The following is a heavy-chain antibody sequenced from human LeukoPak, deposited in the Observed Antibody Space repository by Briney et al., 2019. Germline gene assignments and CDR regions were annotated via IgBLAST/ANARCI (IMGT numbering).Heavy chain of an antibody. CDR3: AKEDLKAAAEYFQH. CDR2: ISSSGSTI. V-gene: IGHV3-11*01. CDR1: GFTFSDYY. J-gene: IGHJ1*01. Sequence: GGSLRLSCAASGFTFSDYYMSWIRQAPGKGLEWVSYISSSGSTIYYADSVKGRSTISRDNAKNSLYLQMNSLRAEDTAVYYCAKEDLKAAAEYFQHWGQGTLVTVSS. D-gene: IGHD6-13*01.